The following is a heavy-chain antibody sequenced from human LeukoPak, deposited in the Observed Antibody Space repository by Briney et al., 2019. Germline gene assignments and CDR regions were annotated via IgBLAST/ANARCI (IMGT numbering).Heavy chain of an antibody. Sequence: GGSLRLSCAASGFTFDDYAMHWVRHAPGKGLEWVSLISGDGGSTYYADSVKGRFTISRDNAKNLLYLQLNSPRAEDTAVYYCARHSNAWFDYWGQGTLVTVSS. CDR1: GFTFDDYA. D-gene: IGHD5-18*01. CDR2: ISGDGGST. J-gene: IGHJ4*02. CDR3: ARHSNAWFDY. V-gene: IGHV3-43*02.